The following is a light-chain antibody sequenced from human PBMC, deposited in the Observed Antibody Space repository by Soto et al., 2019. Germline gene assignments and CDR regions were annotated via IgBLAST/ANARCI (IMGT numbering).Light chain of an antibody. CDR2: GAS. V-gene: IGKV3-11*01. Sequence: PGERATLSCRASQNVRTFLDWYQQKPGQAPRLLIYGASNRATGIPARFSGSGSGTDFTLTISSLEPEDFAVYYCQQYYSTPYTFGQGTKLEIK. J-gene: IGKJ2*01. CDR1: QNVRTF. CDR3: QQYYSTPYT.